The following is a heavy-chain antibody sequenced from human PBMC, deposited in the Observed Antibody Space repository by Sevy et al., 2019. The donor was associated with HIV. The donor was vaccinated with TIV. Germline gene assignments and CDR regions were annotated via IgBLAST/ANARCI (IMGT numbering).Heavy chain of an antibody. J-gene: IGHJ6*02. CDR1: GFAFSNYYA. CDR3: ARPRANYVDHYFFYAMDV. D-gene: IGHD4-17*01. Sequence: GGSLRLSCAASGFAFSNYYAMHWVRQPPGKGLEWVALISYDGSGTYYEDSKKGRFIVARDNFKNTMFLQMNSLTTEDTAVYYCARPRANYVDHYFFYAMDVWGQGTTVTVSS. V-gene: IGHV3-30-3*01. CDR2: ISYDGSGT.